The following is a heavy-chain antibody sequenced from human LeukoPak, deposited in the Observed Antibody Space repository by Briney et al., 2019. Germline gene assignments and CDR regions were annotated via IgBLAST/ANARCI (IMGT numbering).Heavy chain of an antibody. D-gene: IGHD3-9*01. CDR3: AGAYDILTGFDY. CDR1: GYTFTSYD. CDR2: ISAYNGNT. V-gene: IGHV1-18*01. J-gene: IGHJ4*02. Sequence: ASVKVSCKASGYTFTSYDINWVRQATGQGLEWMGWISAYNGNTNYAQKLQGRVTMTTDTSTSTAYMELRSLRSEDTAVYYCAGAYDILTGFDYWGQGTLVTVSS.